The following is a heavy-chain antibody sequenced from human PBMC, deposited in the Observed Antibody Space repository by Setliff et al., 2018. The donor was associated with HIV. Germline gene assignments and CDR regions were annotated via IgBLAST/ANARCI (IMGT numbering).Heavy chain of an antibody. J-gene: IGHJ3*01. Sequence: GGSLRLSCAASGFTFSSYWMHWVRQAPGEGLVWVSRINRDGSSTNYADSVKGRFTISRDNAKNTLYLQMNSLRAEDTAVYYCARETTGWFGELAAAFDLWGQGTQVTVSS. CDR2: INRDGSST. CDR3: ARETTGWFGELAAAFDL. D-gene: IGHD3-10*01. V-gene: IGHV3-74*01. CDR1: GFTFSSYW.